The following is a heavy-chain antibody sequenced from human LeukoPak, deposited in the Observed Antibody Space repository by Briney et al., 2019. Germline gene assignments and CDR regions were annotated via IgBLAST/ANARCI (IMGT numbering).Heavy chain of an antibody. D-gene: IGHD1-1*01. CDR1: GYTFTGYY. V-gene: IGHV1-2*02. Sequence: GASVKVSCKASGYTFTGYYMHWVRQAPGQGLEWMGWINPNSGGTNYAQKFQGRVTMTRDTSISTAYMELSRLRSDDTAVYYCARAYWNDVGWFDPWGQGNLVTVSS. CDR2: INPNSGGT. J-gene: IGHJ5*02. CDR3: ARAYWNDVGWFDP.